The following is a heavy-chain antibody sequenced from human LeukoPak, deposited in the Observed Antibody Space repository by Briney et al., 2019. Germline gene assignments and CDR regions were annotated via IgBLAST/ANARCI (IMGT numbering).Heavy chain of an antibody. Sequence: PSQTLSLTCTVSGGSISSAGYYWSWIRQPPGKGLEWIGEINHSGSTNYNPSLKSRVTISVDTSKNQFSLKLSSVTAADTAVYYCARAGSEYGSGSSYNWFDPWGQGTLVTVSS. D-gene: IGHD3-10*01. CDR3: ARAGSEYGSGSSYNWFDP. V-gene: IGHV4-30-2*01. J-gene: IGHJ5*02. CDR1: GGSISSAGYY. CDR2: INHSGST.